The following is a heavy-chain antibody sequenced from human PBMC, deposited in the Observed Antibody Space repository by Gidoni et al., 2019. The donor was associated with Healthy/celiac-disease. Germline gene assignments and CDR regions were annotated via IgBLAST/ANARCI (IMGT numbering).Heavy chain of an antibody. Sequence: QVQLQESGPGLVKPSETLSLTCAVSGYSISSGYSSGWIRQPPGKGLEWIGSIYHSGSTYYNPSLKGRVTISVDTSKNQFSLKLSSVTAADTAVYYCARDLVVVVPAAITGYYYYGMDVWGQGTTVTVSS. CDR1: GYSISSGYS. CDR2: IYHSGST. CDR3: ARDLVVVVPAAITGYYYYGMDV. D-gene: IGHD2-2*02. J-gene: IGHJ6*02. V-gene: IGHV4-38-2*02.